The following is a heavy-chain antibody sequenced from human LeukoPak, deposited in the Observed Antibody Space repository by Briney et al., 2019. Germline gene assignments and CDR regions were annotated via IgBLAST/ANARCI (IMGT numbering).Heavy chain of an antibody. J-gene: IGHJ4*02. CDR3: VRDDRSYGVDY. V-gene: IGHV3-74*01. Sequence: GGSLRLSCAASGFTFSSHWMHWVRQTPGKGLVCVARIKSDGTYRDYGDSVRGRFTISRDNAKDTLYLQMNSLRAEDTAVYYCVRDDRSYGVDYWGQGTPVTVSS. CDR1: GFTFSSHW. D-gene: IGHD4-17*01. CDR2: IKSDGTYR.